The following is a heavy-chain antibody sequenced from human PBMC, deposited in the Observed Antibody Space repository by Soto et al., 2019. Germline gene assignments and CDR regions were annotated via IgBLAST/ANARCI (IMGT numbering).Heavy chain of an antibody. D-gene: IGHD1-26*01. Sequence: GGSLRLSCAASGLILENFGMSWVRQAPGKGLEWISSISGSGFKKYYADSVKGRFTISRDNSKSTVYLELNNLSAEDTAVYHCAKKQGVELVPLATVDWFGAWGQESVVSVSS. CDR1: GLILENFG. J-gene: IGHJ5*02. CDR2: ISGSGFKK. CDR3: AKKQGVELVPLATVDWFGA. V-gene: IGHV3-23*01.